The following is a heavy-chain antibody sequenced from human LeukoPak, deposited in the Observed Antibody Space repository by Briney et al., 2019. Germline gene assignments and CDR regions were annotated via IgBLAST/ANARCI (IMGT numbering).Heavy chain of an antibody. CDR2: ISGDST. CDR3: AKSRATDFDY. D-gene: IGHD1-26*01. V-gene: IGHV3-43*02. J-gene: IGHJ4*02. Sequence: GGSLRLSCAASGFTFDDYAMHWVRQAPGKGLEWVSLISGDSTYYADSVKGRFAISRDNSKNSLYLQMNSLRTEDTALYYCAKSRATDFDYWGQGTLVTVSS. CDR1: GFTFDDYA.